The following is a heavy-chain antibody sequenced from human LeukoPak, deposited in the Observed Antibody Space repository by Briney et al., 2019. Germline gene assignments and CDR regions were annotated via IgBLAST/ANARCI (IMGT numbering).Heavy chain of an antibody. CDR1: GGSISSYY. J-gene: IGHJ4*02. CDR2: IYYSGST. V-gene: IGHV4-59*01. CDR3: ASYSNSWYYFDY. D-gene: IGHD6-13*01. Sequence: SETLSLTCTVSGGSISSYYWSRIRQPPGKGLEWIGHIYYSGSTNYNPSLKSRVTISLDTSKNQFSLKLSSMTAADTAVYYCASYSNSWYYFDYWGQGTLVTVSS.